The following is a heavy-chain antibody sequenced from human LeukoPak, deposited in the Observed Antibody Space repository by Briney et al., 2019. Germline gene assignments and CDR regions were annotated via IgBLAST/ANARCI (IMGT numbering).Heavy chain of an antibody. Sequence: SETLSLTCTVSGGSISSGSYYWSWIRQPAGKGLEWIGRIYTSGSTNYNPSLKSRVTISVDTSKNQFSLKLSSVTAADTAVYYCATLRIGNQVVGAAHYAFDIWGQGTMVTVPS. CDR1: GGSISSGSYY. D-gene: IGHD2-15*01. V-gene: IGHV4-61*02. CDR3: ATLRIGNQVVGAAHYAFDI. J-gene: IGHJ3*02. CDR2: IYTSGST.